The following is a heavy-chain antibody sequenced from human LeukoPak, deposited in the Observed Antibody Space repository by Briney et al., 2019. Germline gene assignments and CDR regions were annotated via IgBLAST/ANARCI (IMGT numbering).Heavy chain of an antibody. J-gene: IGHJ5*01. Sequence: SGTLSLTCTVSGDSITNSYWNWSRQPPGRGLEWIGRISYGGSTNYNPSLKSRVIISRDTSKNQFSLELTSVTAADAAIYYCAKRIIEARENGDSNWLDPWGQGTLVTVSS. CDR1: GDSITNSY. D-gene: IGHD4-17*01. CDR3: AKRIIEARENGDSNWLDP. V-gene: IGHV4-59*08. CDR2: ISYGGST.